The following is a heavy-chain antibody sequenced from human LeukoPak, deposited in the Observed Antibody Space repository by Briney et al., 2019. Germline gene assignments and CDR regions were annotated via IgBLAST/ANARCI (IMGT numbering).Heavy chain of an antibody. CDR1: GFTFSSYA. CDR3: AKDQRDSSGGSWYYDY. Sequence: GGSLRLSCAASGFTFSSYAMSWVRQAPGKGLEWVSAISGSGGSTYYADSVKGRFTISRDNSKNTLYLQMNSLRAEDTAVYYCAKDQRDSSGGSWYYDYWGQGTLVTVSS. D-gene: IGHD2-15*01. V-gene: IGHV3-23*01. J-gene: IGHJ4*02. CDR2: ISGSGGST.